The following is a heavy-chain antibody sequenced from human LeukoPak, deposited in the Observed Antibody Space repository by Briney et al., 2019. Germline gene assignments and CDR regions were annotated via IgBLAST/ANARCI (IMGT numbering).Heavy chain of an antibody. CDR2: INHSGST. J-gene: IGHJ6*03. CDR3: ARRITMVRGQDYMDV. D-gene: IGHD3-10*01. V-gene: IGHV4-34*01. CDR1: GGSSSGYY. Sequence: TSETLSLACAVYGGSSSGYYWSWIRQPPGKGLEWIGEINHSGSTNYNPSLKSRVTISVDTSKNQFSLKLSSVTAADTAVYYCARRITMVRGQDYMDVWGKGTTVTVSS.